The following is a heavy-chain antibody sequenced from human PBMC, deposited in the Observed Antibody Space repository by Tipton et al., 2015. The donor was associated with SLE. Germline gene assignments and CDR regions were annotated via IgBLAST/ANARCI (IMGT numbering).Heavy chain of an antibody. CDR1: GGSISSYY. Sequence: TLSLTCTVSGGSISSYYWSWIRQTPGKGLEWIGDIHYTGSTNYNPSLMSRVTISIDTSKNQFSLRLSSVTAADTAVYYCAGERFYDCTGYPYYYYYDLDVWGKGTTVAVS. V-gene: IGHV4-59*07. D-gene: IGHD3-22*01. J-gene: IGHJ6*03. CDR3: AGERFYDCTGYPYYYYYDLDV. CDR2: IHYTGST.